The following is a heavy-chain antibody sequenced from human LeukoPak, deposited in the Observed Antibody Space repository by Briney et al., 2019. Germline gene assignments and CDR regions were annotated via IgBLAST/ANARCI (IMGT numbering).Heavy chain of an antibody. J-gene: IGHJ4*02. CDR2: INHSGGST. CDR1: GYTFTSYY. Sequence: ASVKVSCKASGYTFTSYYMHWVRQAPGQGLDWMRIINHSGGSTSYAQKFQGRVTMTRDTSTSTVYMELSSLRSEDTAVYYCARDRAMIAFDYWGKGTLVTVSS. CDR3: ARDRAMIAFDY. D-gene: IGHD5-12*01. V-gene: IGHV1-46*01.